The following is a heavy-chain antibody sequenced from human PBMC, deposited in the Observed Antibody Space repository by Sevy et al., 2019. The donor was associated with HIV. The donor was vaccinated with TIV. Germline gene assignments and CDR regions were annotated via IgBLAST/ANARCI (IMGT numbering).Heavy chain of an antibody. V-gene: IGHV4-31*03. J-gene: IGHJ6*03. CDR3: SRASLSFFYLDV. CDR1: GVSLSNGAYY. CDR2: TYYNGNT. Sequence: SETLSLTCSVSGVSLSNGAYYWSWIRQHPEKGLEWIGYTYYNGNTYYNPSLKSRATISADTSKNQFPLRLSSVTAADTAVYYCSRASLSFFYLDVWGKGTTVTVSS.